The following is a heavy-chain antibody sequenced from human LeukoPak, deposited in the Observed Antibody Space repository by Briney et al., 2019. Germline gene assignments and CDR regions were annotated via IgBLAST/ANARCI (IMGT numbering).Heavy chain of an antibody. V-gene: IGHV3-48*01. CDR1: GFTFSSYS. CDR2: ISGSSSTI. J-gene: IGHJ4*02. CDR3: GRGMRDYYGLDY. Sequence: GGSLRLSCAASGFTFSSYSMNWVRQAPGKGLEWVSYISGSSSTIYYADSVKGRFTISRDNAKNSLYLQMNSLRAEDTAVYYCGRGMRDYYGLDYWGQGILVTVSS. D-gene: IGHD3-10*01.